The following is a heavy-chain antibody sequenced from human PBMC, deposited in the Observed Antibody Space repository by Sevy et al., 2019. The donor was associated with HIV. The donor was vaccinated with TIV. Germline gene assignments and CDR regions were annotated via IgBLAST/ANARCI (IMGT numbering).Heavy chain of an antibody. J-gene: IGHJ4*02. V-gene: IGHV4-34*01. CDR3: ARRQGQYYDILTGSYYFDY. CDR1: GGSFSGYY. D-gene: IGHD3-9*01. Sequence: SETLSLTCAVYGGSFSGYYWSWIRQPPGKGLEWIGEINHSGSTNYDPSLKSRVTISVDTSKNQFSLKLSSVTAADTAVYYCARRQGQYYDILTGSYYFDYWGQGTLVTVSS. CDR2: INHSGST.